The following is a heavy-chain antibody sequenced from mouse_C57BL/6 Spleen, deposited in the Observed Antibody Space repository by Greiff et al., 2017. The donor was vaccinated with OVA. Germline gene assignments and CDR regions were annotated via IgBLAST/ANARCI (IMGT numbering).Heavy chain of an antibody. CDR1: GFTFSDYG. V-gene: IGHV5-17*01. Sequence: EVKLMESGGGLVKPGGSLKLSCAASGFTFSDYGMHWVRQAPEKGLEWVAYISSGSSTIYYADTVKGRFTISRDNAKNTLFLQMTSLRSEDTAMYYCASRAYDYDWFAYWGQGTLVTVSA. J-gene: IGHJ3*01. D-gene: IGHD2-4*01. CDR3: ASRAYDYDWFAY. CDR2: ISSGSSTI.